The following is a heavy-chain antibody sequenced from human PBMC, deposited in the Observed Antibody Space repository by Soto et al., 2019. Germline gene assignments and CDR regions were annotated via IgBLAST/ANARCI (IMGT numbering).Heavy chain of an antibody. CDR2: IIPIFGTA. V-gene: IGHV1-69*01. CDR1: GGTFSSYA. J-gene: IGHJ4*02. D-gene: IGHD5-12*01. Sequence: QVQLVQSGAEVKKPGSSVKVSCKASGGTFSSYAISWVRQAPGQGLEWMGGIIPIFGTANYAQKFQGRVTITADESTSTAYMELSSLRSEATAVYYCARGVLLGRDGYNDLDYWGQGTLVTVSS. CDR3: ARGVLLGRDGYNDLDY.